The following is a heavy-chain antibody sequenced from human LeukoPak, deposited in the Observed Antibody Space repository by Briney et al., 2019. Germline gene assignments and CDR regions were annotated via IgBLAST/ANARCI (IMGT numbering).Heavy chain of an antibody. V-gene: IGHV6-1*01. Sequence: PSQTLSLTCAISGDSVTSNSAAWNWIRQSPSRGLEWLGRTYYRSKGFNDYAVSVKSRMTINPDTSKNQISMQLNSVTPEDTAVYYCARAITIIRGTLSPIDYWGQGTLVTVSS. CDR3: ARAITIIRGTLSPIDY. CDR1: GDSVTSNSAA. J-gene: IGHJ4*02. CDR2: TYYRSKGFN. D-gene: IGHD3-10*01.